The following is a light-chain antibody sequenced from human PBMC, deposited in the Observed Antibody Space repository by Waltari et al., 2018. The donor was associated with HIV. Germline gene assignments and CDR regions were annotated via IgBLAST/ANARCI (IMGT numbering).Light chain of an antibody. CDR3: GTWDYSLSAGV. CDR1: SSNIGSNF. Sequence: QSVLTQPPSVSAAPGQKVTISCSGSSSNIGSNFLSWYQQLPGTAPKLLIYDNNKRPSGIPDRFSGSTSGTSGTLGITGLQTGDEADYYCGTWDYSLSAGVFGGGTKLTVL. CDR2: DNN. V-gene: IGLV1-51*01. J-gene: IGLJ3*02.